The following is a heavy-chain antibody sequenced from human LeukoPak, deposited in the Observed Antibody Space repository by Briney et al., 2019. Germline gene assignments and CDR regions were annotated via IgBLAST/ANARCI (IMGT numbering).Heavy chain of an antibody. V-gene: IGHV3-11*01. D-gene: IGHD6-13*01. J-gene: IGHJ5*02. CDR1: GLTFSDYY. CDR2: ISSSGSTI. CDR3: ARSFDSSSWSNWFDP. Sequence: PGGSLRLSCAASGLTFSDYYMSWIRQAPGKGLEWVSYISSSGSTIYYADSVKGRFTISRDNAKNSLYLQMNSLRAEDTAVYYCARSFDSSSWSNWFDPWGQGTLVTVSS.